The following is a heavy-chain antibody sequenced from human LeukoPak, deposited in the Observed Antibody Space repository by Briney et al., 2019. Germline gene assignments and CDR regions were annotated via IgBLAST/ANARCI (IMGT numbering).Heavy chain of an antibody. J-gene: IGHJ4*02. Sequence: GGSLRLSCTPSGFTFGDYAMSWVRQAPGKGLEWVGFIRSKAYGGTTEYAASAKGRFTISRDDSKSIAYLQMNSLKTEDTAVYYCQTYYYDSSGYYYIDQWGQGTLVTVSS. CDR3: QTYYYDSSGYYYIDQ. D-gene: IGHD3-22*01. CDR2: IRSKAYGGTT. CDR1: GFTFGDYA. V-gene: IGHV3-49*04.